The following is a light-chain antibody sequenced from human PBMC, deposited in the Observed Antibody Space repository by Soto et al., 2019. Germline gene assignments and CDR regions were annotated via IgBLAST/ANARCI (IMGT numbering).Light chain of an antibody. CDR1: QGITNY. V-gene: IGKV1-39*01. CDR2: SVS. J-gene: IGKJ1*01. Sequence: DIQITQSPSSLSASVGDKVIITCRTSQGITNYLNWYQQKPGRAPQLLIYSVSVLRSGVPSRFSGSGSVTDFTLTISNLQPEDFATYYCQQSYSTPRTFGQGTKVDIK. CDR3: QQSYSTPRT.